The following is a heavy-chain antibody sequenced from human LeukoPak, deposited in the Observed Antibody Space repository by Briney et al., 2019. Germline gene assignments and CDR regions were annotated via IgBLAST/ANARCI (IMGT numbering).Heavy chain of an antibody. Sequence: SETLSLICAVYGGSFSGYYWSWIRQPPGKGLEWIGEINHSGSTNYNPSLKSRVTISVDTSKNQFSLKLSSVTAADTAVYYCARVIFGYWGQGTLVTVSS. CDR1: GGSFSGYY. V-gene: IGHV4-34*01. CDR3: ARVIFGY. J-gene: IGHJ4*02. D-gene: IGHD3-22*01. CDR2: INHSGST.